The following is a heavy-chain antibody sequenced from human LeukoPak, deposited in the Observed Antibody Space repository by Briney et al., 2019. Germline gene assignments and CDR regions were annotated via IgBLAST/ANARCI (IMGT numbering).Heavy chain of an antibody. V-gene: IGHV4-59*04. J-gene: IGHJ4*02. CDR2: IYYTGNT. CDR3: ARQTGSGLFTLP. Sequence: SETLSLTCNVSGESISSHYWSWIRQPPGKGLEWIGSIYYTGNTYYNASLKSRVTISIDTSKNQISLRLTSVTVTDTAMYYCARQTGSGLFTLPGGQGTLVTVSS. CDR1: GESISSHY. D-gene: IGHD3/OR15-3a*01.